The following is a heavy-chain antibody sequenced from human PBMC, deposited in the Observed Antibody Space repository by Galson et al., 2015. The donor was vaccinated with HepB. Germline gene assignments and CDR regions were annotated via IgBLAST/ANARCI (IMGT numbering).Heavy chain of an antibody. CDR3: AKDMGYMMAAATLDY. Sequence: SLRLSCAASGFRFSSYAMSWVRQAPGMGLEWVAGLSGNGDTTDYADSVEGRFSISRDNSKNTLYLEMSNLRAEDTAVYYCAKDMGYMMAAATLDYWGLGTLVAVSS. D-gene: IGHD5-24*01. J-gene: IGHJ4*02. CDR2: LSGNGDTT. CDR1: GFRFSSYA. V-gene: IGHV3-23*01.